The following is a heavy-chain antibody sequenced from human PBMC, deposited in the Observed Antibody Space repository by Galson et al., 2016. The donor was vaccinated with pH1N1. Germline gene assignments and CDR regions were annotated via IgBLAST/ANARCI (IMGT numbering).Heavy chain of an antibody. J-gene: IGHJ6*02. CDR3: VRIGIAYDTYFYDYGMDV. D-gene: IGHD5-12*01. CDR2: IKQDGSET. V-gene: IGHV3-7*01. Sequence: SLRLSCAASGFTFNSYWMTWVRQAPGKGLEWVASIKQDGSETYYVDSVKGRFTVSRDNAKNSLNLQMNRPRAEDTAVYYCVRIGIAYDTYFYDYGMDVWGQGTTVTVSS. CDR1: GFTFNSYW.